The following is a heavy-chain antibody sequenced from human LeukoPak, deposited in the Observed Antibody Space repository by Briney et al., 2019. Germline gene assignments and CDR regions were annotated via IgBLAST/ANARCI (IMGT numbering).Heavy chain of an antibody. CDR1: GYTFTSYY. D-gene: IGHD3-16*01. CDR2: INPSGGSP. J-gene: IGHJ4*02. Sequence: ASVNVSCKASGYTFTSYYMHWVRQAPGQGLEWMGIINPSGGSPNYAQKFQGRVTMTRATSTSTVYMELSSLRSEDTAVYYCARVWDRKFDCWGQGTLVADSS. V-gene: IGHV1-46*01. CDR3: ARVWDRKFDC.